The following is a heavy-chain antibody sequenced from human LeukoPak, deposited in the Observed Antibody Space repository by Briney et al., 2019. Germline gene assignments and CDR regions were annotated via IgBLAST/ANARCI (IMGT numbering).Heavy chain of an antibody. J-gene: IGHJ4*02. Sequence: SETLSLTCAVYGGSFSGYYWSWIRQPPGKGLEWIGEINHSGSTNYNPSLKSRVTISVDTSKNQFSLKLSSVTAADTAVYYCARGWEYYYGSGSCYFDYWGQGTLVTVSS. CDR2: INHSGST. CDR1: GGSFSGYY. CDR3: ARGWEYYYGSGSCYFDY. D-gene: IGHD3-10*01. V-gene: IGHV4-34*01.